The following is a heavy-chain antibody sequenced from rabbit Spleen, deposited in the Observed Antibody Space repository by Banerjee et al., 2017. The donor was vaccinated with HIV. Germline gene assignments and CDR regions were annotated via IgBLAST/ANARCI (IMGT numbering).Heavy chain of an antibody. Sequence: PLVESGGGLVKPGASLTLTCKASGFDLSNYGVSWVRQAPGKGLEWIGYIDPIFGRTYYASWVNGRFTISSHNAQNTLYLQLNSLTVADTATYFCVRDTGSSFSSYGMDLWGPGTPVTVS. CDR1: GFDLSNYG. J-gene: IGHJ6*01. CDR2: IDPIFGRT. CDR3: VRDTGSSFSSYGMDL. V-gene: IGHV1S47*01. D-gene: IGHD8-1*01.